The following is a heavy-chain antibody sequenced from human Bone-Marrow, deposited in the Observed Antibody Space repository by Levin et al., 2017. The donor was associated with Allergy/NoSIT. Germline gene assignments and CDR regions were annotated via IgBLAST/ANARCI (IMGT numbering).Heavy chain of an antibody. Sequence: ASVKVSCKASGYTFTDYYMNWVRQAPGQGLEWMGWINPNSGGTNYAQKFLGRDTMTRDTSISTAYMELTRLRSDDTAVYYCARDPDYYDRAFDIWGQGTMVTVSS. J-gene: IGHJ3*02. D-gene: IGHD3-22*01. CDR1: GYTFTDYY. V-gene: IGHV1-2*02. CDR2: INPNSGGT. CDR3: ARDPDYYDRAFDI.